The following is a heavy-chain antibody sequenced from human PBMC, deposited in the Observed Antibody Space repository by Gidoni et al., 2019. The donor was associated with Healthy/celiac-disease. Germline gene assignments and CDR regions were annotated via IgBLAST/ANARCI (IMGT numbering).Heavy chain of an antibody. CDR2: INHSGST. Sequence: QVQLQQWGAGLLKPSETLSLTCAVEGGSFSGYYWNWIRQPPGKGLEWIGGINHSGSTNYNPSLKSRVTISVDTFKNQFSLKLYSVTAADTAVYYCAREVTGASIFNYWGQGPLVTVSS. CDR1: GGSFSGYY. D-gene: IGHD1-26*01. CDR3: AREVTGASIFNY. V-gene: IGHV4-34*01. J-gene: IGHJ4*02.